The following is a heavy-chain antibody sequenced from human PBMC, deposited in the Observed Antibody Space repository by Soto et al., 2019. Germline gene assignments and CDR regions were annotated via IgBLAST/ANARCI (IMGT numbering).Heavy chain of an antibody. V-gene: IGHV3-15*07. CDR3: TTDFDY. CDR1: GVTLSHAW. Sequence: EVQLVESGGGLVKPGGALSLSCAASGVTLSHAWMNWVRPAQGKGLEWVGRIKNKTDGGTTDYAAPVKGRFTISRDDSKNTLYLQMNSLKTEDTAVYYCTTDFDYWGQGTLVTVAS. CDR2: IKNKTDGGTT. J-gene: IGHJ4*02.